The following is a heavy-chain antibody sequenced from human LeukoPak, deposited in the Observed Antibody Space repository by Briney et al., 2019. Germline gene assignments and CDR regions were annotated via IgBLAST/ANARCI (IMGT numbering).Heavy chain of an antibody. V-gene: IGHV3-7*01. J-gene: IGHJ4*02. CDR3: ARDPGSSSFDY. CDR1: GFTFSSFW. D-gene: IGHD6-13*01. CDR2: IDQDGSVR. Sequence: GGSLRLSCVASGFTFSSFWMSWVRQAPGKGLEFVANIDQDGSVRNYVDSVKGRFIISRDNAKNSLYLQMDSLRAEDTAVYFCARDPGSSSFDYWGLGTPVTVSS.